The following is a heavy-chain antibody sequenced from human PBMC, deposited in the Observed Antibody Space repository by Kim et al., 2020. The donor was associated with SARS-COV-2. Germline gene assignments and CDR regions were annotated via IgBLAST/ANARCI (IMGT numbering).Heavy chain of an antibody. V-gene: IGHV4-39*07. D-gene: IGHD2-2*01. CDR1: GGSISSSSYY. CDR3: ARAHIVVVPAAMQGWFDP. J-gene: IGHJ5*02. Sequence: SETLSLTCTVSGGSISSSSYYWGWIRQPPGKGLEWIGSIYYSGSTYYNPSLKSRVTISVDTSKNRFSLKLSSVTAADTAVYYCARAHIVVVPAAMQGWFDPWGQGTLVTVSS. CDR2: IYYSGST.